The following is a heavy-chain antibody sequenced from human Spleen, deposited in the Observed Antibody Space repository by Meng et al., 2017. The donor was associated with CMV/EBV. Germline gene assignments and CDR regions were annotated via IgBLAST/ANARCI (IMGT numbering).Heavy chain of an antibody. CDR2: INPNSGGT. Sequence: ASVKVSCKASGYTFTSYGINWVRQAPGQGLEWMGWINPNSGGTNYAQKFQGRVTMTRDTSISTAYMELSRLRSDDTAVYYCARAFSKQWLGGYWGQGTLVTVSS. D-gene: IGHD6-19*01. J-gene: IGHJ4*02. CDR3: ARAFSKQWLGGY. CDR1: GYTFTSYG. V-gene: IGHV1-2*02.